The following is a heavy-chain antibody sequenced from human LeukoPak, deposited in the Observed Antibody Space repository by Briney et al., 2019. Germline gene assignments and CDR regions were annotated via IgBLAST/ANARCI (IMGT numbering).Heavy chain of an antibody. V-gene: IGHV3-33*01. CDR3: ARAHYYDSSGYFDY. CDR1: GYTFSSHG. CDR2: IWYDGSNK. Sequence: GGSLRLSCAASGYTFSSHGLHWVRQAPGKGLEWVAVIWYDGSNKYYADSVKGRFTISRDNSKNTLYLQMNSLRAEDTAVYYCARAHYYDSSGYFDYWGQGTLVTVSS. D-gene: IGHD3-22*01. J-gene: IGHJ4*02.